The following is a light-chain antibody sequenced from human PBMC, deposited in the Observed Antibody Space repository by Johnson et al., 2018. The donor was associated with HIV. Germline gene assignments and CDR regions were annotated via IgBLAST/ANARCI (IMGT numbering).Light chain of an antibody. Sequence: QSVLTQPPSVSAAPGQKVTISCSGSSSNIGNNYVSWYQQLPGTAPKLLIYENTKRPSGIPDRFSGSKSNTSATLGITGLHPWDEADYHCGTWDSSLSTGVFGTGTKVTVL. CDR2: ENT. J-gene: IGLJ1*01. CDR1: SSNIGNNY. CDR3: GTWDSSLSTGV. V-gene: IGLV1-51*02.